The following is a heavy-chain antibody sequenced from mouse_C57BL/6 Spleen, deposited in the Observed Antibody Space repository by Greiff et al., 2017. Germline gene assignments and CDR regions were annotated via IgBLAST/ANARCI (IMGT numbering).Heavy chain of an antibody. CDR1: GFSLTSYG. V-gene: IGHV2-5*01. J-gene: IGHJ2*01. CDR2: IWRGGST. Sequence: VHLVESGPGLVQPSQSLSITCTVSGFSLTSYGVHWVRQSPGEGLEWLGVIWRGGSTDYNAAFMSRLNITKDNSKSQIFFKMNSLQADDTAIYYGARGGGYLGYWGQGTTLTVAS. CDR3: ARGGGYLGY.